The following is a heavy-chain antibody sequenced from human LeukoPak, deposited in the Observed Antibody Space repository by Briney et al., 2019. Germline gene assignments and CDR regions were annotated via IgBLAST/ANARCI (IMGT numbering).Heavy chain of an antibody. D-gene: IGHD1-1*01. CDR1: GFTVSSNY. Sequence: GGSLRLSCAASGFTVSSNYMSWVRQAPGKGLEWVSYIVGSSSTKYYADSVKGRFTISRDNAKNSLYLQMDSLRAEDTAVYYCATDSPETAAFDYWGQGTLVTVFS. CDR3: ATDSPETAAFDY. CDR2: IVGSSSTK. V-gene: IGHV3-48*04. J-gene: IGHJ4*02.